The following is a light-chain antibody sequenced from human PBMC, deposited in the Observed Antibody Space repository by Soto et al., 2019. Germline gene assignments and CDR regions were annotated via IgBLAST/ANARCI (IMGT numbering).Light chain of an antibody. CDR2: EVS. J-gene: IGLJ3*02. CDR3: SSSTISSTWV. V-gene: IGLV2-14*01. Sequence: QSALTQPASVSGSPGQSITISCTGTSSDVGGYNYVSWYQQHPGKAPKLMIYEVSNRPSGVSHRFSGSKSGNTASLTISGLLAEDEADYYCSSSTISSTWVFGGGTKLTVL. CDR1: SSDVGGYNY.